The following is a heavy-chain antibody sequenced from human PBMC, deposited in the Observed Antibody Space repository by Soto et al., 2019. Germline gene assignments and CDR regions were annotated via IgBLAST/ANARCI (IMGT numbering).Heavy chain of an antibody. CDR1: GFTFSSYG. Sequence: SLRLSCAASGFTFSSYGMHWVRQAPGKGLEWVAVISYDGSNKYYADSVKGRFTISRDNSKNTLYLQMNSLRAEDTAVYYCAKDQGFGGTIYYFDYWGQGTLVTVSS. D-gene: IGHD2-15*01. CDR2: ISYDGSNK. CDR3: AKDQGFGGTIYYFDY. J-gene: IGHJ4*02. V-gene: IGHV3-30*18.